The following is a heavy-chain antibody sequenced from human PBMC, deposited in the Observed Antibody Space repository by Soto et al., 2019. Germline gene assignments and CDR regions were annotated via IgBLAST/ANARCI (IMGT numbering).Heavy chain of an antibody. D-gene: IGHD2-15*01. Sequence: SETLSLTCTVSGVYISNYYWAWIRQRPGKGLEWIGHAYHSGSTSYSTYLKSRLTISGDTSKNQFSLRLNSLTAPDTAVYDCARTYCSGGDCYPGSNYFDPWGQGTLVTVSS. CDR2: AYHSGST. J-gene: IGHJ5*02. V-gene: IGHV4-59*01. CDR3: ARTYCSGGDCYPGSNYFDP. CDR1: GVYISNYY.